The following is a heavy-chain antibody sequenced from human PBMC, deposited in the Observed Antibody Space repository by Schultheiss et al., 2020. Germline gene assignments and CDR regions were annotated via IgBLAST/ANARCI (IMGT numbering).Heavy chain of an antibody. J-gene: IGHJ4*02. CDR3: AKDPQGLAAAGIADY. D-gene: IGHD6-13*01. Sequence: GESLKISCAASGFTFGNYAMSWVRQAPGKGLEWVSVISGGGRDTYYADSVKGRFTISRDNSKNTLFLQMNSLRAEDTAVYFCAKDPQGLAAAGIADYWGQGTLVTVSS. CDR1: GFTFGNYA. CDR2: ISGGGRDT. V-gene: IGHV3-23*01.